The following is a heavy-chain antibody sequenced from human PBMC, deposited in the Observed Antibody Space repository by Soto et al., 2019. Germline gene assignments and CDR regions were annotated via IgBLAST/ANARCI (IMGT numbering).Heavy chain of an antibody. V-gene: IGHV4-59*08. D-gene: IGHD3-10*01. J-gene: IGHJ4*02. CDR1: GGSISGYY. CDR2: IYYNGGT. CDR3: ARHYGSGSYPLDY. Sequence: SETLSLTCTVSGGSISGYYWGWIRQPPGRGLEYIGYIYYNGGTNYNPSLKSRVTMSVDTSKNQFSLKLNSVTAADTAVYYCARHYGSGSYPLDYWGPGTLVTVSS.